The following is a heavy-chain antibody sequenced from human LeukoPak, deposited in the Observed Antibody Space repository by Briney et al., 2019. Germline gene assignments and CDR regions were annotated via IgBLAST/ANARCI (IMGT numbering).Heavy chain of an antibody. J-gene: IGHJ6*02. Sequence: SETLSLTCAVSGGSISSNNWWGWVRQPPGKGLEWIGEIYHSGSPNYNPSLKSRVTISVDKSRNHFSLNLSSVTAADTAVYYCARDHLGGSYPEKGIYYYYGMDVWGQGTTVTVSS. D-gene: IGHD1-26*01. V-gene: IGHV4-4*02. CDR2: IYHSGSP. CDR1: GGSISSNNW. CDR3: ARDHLGGSYPEKGIYYYYGMDV.